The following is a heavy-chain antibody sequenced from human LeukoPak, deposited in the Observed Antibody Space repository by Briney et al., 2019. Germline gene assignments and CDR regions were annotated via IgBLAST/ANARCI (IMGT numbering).Heavy chain of an antibody. J-gene: IGHJ4*02. CDR2: ISSSSSTI. CDR1: GFTFSSYA. V-gene: IGHV3-48*01. Sequence: GGSLRLSCAASGFTFSSYAMSWVRQAPGKGLEWVSYISSSSSTIYYADSVKGRFTISRDNAKNSLYLQMNSLRAEDTAVYYCARDPYYDSSGYYVPFDYWGQGTLVTVSS. D-gene: IGHD3-22*01. CDR3: ARDPYYDSSGYYVPFDY.